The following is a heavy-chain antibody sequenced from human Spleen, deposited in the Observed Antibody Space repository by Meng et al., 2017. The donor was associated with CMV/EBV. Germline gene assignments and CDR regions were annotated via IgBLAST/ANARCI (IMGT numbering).Heavy chain of an antibody. Sequence: GESLKISCAASGFTFSDYYMNWVRQAPGKGLEWVSYISSSGSTIYYADSVKGRFTISRDNAKNSLYLQMNSLRAEDTAGYYCAGGLYDFCSGYYGVSDYWGQGTLVTVSS. V-gene: IGHV3-11*04. CDR1: GFTFSDYY. CDR3: AGGLYDFCSGYYGVSDY. J-gene: IGHJ4*02. D-gene: IGHD3-3*01. CDR2: ISSSGSTI.